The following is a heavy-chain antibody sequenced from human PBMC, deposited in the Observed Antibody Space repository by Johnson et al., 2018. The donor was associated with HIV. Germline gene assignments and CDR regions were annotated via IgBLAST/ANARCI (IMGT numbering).Heavy chain of an antibody. J-gene: IGHJ3*02. V-gene: IGHV3-30*02. CDR1: GFTFSTYA. CDR3: AKGMGQWLARGAFDI. CDR2: IRYDGSNK. D-gene: IGHD6-19*01. Sequence: QVQLVESGGGVVQPGRSLRLSCAASGFTFSTYAMHWVRQAPGKGLEWVAFIRYDGSNKYYADSVKGRFTISRDNSKNTLYLQMNSLRAEDTAVYYCAKGMGQWLARGAFDIWGQGTMVTVSS.